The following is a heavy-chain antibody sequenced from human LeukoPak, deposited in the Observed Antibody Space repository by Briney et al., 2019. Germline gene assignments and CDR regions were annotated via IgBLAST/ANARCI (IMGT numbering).Heavy chain of an antibody. V-gene: IGHV1-2*02. Sequence: ASVKVSCKASGYTLTGYYMHWVRQAPGQGLEWMGWINPNSGGTNYAQKFQGRVTMTRDTSISTAYMELSRQRSDDTAVYYCARGDIVATVADYWGQGTLVTVSS. CDR3: ARGDIVATVADY. D-gene: IGHD5-12*01. CDR2: INPNSGGT. J-gene: IGHJ4*02. CDR1: GYTLTGYY.